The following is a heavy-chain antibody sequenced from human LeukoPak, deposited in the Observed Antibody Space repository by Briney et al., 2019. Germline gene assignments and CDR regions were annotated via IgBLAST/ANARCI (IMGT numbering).Heavy chain of an antibody. CDR2: IIPIFGTA. Sequence: SVNLSCKASGGTFSSYTNSWVRQPPGQGLERMGGIIPIFGTANYAQKFQGRVTITADESTSTAYMELSSLRSEDTAVYYCARDRWDYCSSTSCYGGSLDYWGQGTLVTVSS. D-gene: IGHD2-2*01. CDR1: GGTFSSYT. V-gene: IGHV1-69*13. J-gene: IGHJ4*02. CDR3: ARDRWDYCSSTSCYGGSLDY.